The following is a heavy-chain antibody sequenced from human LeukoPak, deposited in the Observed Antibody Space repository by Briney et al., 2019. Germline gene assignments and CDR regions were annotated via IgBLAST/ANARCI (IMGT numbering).Heavy chain of an antibody. CDR2: INHSGST. CDR1: GGSFSGYY. Sequence: PSETLPLTCAVYGGSFSGYYWNWIRQPPGKGLEWIGEINHSGSTNYNPSLKSRVTISVDTSKNQFSLKLSSVTAADTAVYYCASTGDGYKFWRDYWGQGTLVTVSS. CDR3: ASTGDGYKFWRDY. D-gene: IGHD5-12*01. J-gene: IGHJ4*02. V-gene: IGHV4-34*01.